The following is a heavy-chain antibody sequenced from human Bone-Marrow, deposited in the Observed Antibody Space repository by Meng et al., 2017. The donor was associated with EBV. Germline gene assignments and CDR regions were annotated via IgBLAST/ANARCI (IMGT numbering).Heavy chain of an antibody. Sequence: AQLQEAGPGLVEPSGTLSLTCAVSGGSISSSNWWSWVRQPPGKGLEWIGEIYHSGSTNYNPSLKSRVTISVDKSKNQFSLKLSSVTAADTAVYYCARGQSIAVAVSTNYFDYWGQGTLVTVSS. CDR2: IYHSGST. CDR1: GGSISSSNW. J-gene: IGHJ4*02. V-gene: IGHV4-4*02. CDR3: ARGQSIAVAVSTNYFDY. D-gene: IGHD6-19*01.